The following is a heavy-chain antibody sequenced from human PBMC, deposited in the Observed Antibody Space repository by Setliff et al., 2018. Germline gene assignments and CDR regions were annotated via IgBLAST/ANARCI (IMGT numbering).Heavy chain of an antibody. CDR2: IKQDGTKQ. V-gene: IGHV3-7*01. J-gene: IGHJ4*02. CDR3: AKYYSDNSGPRGAFDY. CDR1: GFTFSIYW. D-gene: IGHD3-22*01. Sequence: GGSLRLSCAASGFTFSIYWMTWVRQAPGKGLEWVANIKQDGTKQYYVDSVKGRFTISRDNAKNSLYLQMNSLRAEDTAVYYCAKYYSDNSGPRGAFDYWGQGILVTAPQ.